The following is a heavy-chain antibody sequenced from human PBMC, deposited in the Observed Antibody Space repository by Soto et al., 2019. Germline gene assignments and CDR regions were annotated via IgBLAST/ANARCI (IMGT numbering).Heavy chain of an antibody. CDR3: ARAWVPAAMGLYYYGMDV. J-gene: IGHJ6*02. Sequence: ASVKVSCKASGYTFTSYAMHWVRQAPGQRLEWMGWINAGNGNTKYSQKFQGRVTITADESTSTAYMELSSLRSEDTAVYYCARAWVPAAMGLYYYGMDVWGQGTTVTVSS. CDR1: GYTFTSYA. CDR2: INAGNGNT. D-gene: IGHD2-2*01. V-gene: IGHV1-3*01.